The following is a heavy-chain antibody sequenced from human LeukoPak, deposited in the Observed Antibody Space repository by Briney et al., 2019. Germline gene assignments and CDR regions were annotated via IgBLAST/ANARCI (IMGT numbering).Heavy chain of an antibody. D-gene: IGHD3-22*01. Sequence: PGGSLRLSCAASGFTFSSCAMSWVRQAPGKGLEWVSVISSSGGSTYYADSVKGRFTISRDNSKNTLYLQMSSLRADDTAVYYCARDCYDSSGYYYEIYYYYGMDVWGQGTTVTVSS. CDR2: ISSSGGST. V-gene: IGHV3-23*01. CDR3: ARDCYDSSGYYYEIYYYYGMDV. J-gene: IGHJ6*02. CDR1: GFTFSSCA.